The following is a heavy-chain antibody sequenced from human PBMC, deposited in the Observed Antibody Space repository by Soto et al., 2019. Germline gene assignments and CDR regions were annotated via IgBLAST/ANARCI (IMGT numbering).Heavy chain of an antibody. V-gene: IGHV1-46*01. CDR2: INPSGGST. CDR1: GYTFTSYY. D-gene: IGHD2-15*01. J-gene: IGHJ4*02. CDR3: ARSRLYCSGGSCYSINPYFDY. Sequence: ASVKVSCKASGYTFTSYYMHWVRQAPGQGLEWMGIINPSGGSTSYAQKFQGRVTMTRDTSTSTVYMELSSLRSEDTAVYYCARSRLYCSGGSCYSINPYFDYWGQGTLVTVLL.